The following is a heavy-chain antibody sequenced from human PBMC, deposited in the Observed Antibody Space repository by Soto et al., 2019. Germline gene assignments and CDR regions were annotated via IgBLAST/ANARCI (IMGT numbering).Heavy chain of an antibody. D-gene: IGHD1-20*01. Sequence: SETLSLTCTVSGGSISSGDDFWTWIRQPPGKGLEWIGYIYYSGSTYYNPSLKSRLTMSVDTSKNQFSLKLSSVTAADAAVYYCARDRAKWKDYYYYGMDVWGQGTTVTVSS. CDR2: IYYSGST. CDR1: GGSISSGDDF. V-gene: IGHV4-30-4*01. J-gene: IGHJ6*02. CDR3: ARDRAKWKDYYYYGMDV.